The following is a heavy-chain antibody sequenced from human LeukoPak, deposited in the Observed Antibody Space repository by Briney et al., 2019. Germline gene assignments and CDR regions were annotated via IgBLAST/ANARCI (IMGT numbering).Heavy chain of an antibody. D-gene: IGHD3-10*01. CDR2: ITSSGSTM. CDR3: ARDLGADYYDSGSYEALDP. J-gene: IGHJ5*02. CDR1: GFTFSSYE. Sequence: GGSLRLSCAASGFTFSSYEMHWVRQAPGKGLEWVSYITSSGSTMYYADSVRGRFTISRDNSKNSLYLQMNSLRAEDTAVYYCARDLGADYYDSGSYEALDPWGQGTLVIVSS. V-gene: IGHV3-48*03.